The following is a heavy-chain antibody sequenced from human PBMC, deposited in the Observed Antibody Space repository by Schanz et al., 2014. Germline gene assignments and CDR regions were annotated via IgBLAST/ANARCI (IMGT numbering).Heavy chain of an antibody. CDR3: AIIGVMVAVAGTRADY. CDR2: ISGTTTYT. CDR1: GFTFSTYA. J-gene: IGHJ4*02. V-gene: IGHV3-48*04. Sequence: EVQLLDSGGGLVQPGGSLRLSCAASGFTFSTYAMNWVRQAPGKGLEWVSYISGTTTYTNYADSVKGRFTISRDNAKNSLYLQMNSLRAEDTAVYYCAIIGVMVAVAGTRADYWGQGTLVTVSS. D-gene: IGHD6-19*01.